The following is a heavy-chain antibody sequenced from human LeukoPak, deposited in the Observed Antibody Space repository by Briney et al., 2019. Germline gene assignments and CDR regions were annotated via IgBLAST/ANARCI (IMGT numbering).Heavy chain of an antibody. CDR2: IKQDGSEK. Sequence: GGSLRLSCAASGFTFINYWMTWVRQAPGKGLEWVTSIKQDGSEKYYVDSVKGRFTISRDNAKNSLYLQMNSLRDEDTAVYYCARDMGAGDYFDYWGQGTLVTVSS. CDR3: ARDMGAGDYFDY. CDR1: GFTFINYW. V-gene: IGHV3-7*01. D-gene: IGHD3-16*01. J-gene: IGHJ4*02.